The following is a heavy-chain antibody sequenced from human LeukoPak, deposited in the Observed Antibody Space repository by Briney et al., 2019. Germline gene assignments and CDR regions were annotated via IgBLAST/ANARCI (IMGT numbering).Heavy chain of an antibody. CDR3: AKIRYSSGWVQNWFDP. Sequence: GGSLRLSCAASGFTFGTYAMSWVRQAPGKGLEWISAISGSGGSTYYADSVKGRFTISRDNSKNTLYLQMNSLRAEDTAVYYCAKIRYSSGWVQNWFDPWGQGTLVTVSS. V-gene: IGHV3-23*01. D-gene: IGHD6-19*01. CDR1: GFTFGTYA. CDR2: ISGSGGST. J-gene: IGHJ5*02.